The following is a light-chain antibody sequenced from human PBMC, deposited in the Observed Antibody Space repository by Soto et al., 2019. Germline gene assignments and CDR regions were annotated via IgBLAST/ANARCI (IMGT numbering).Light chain of an antibody. CDR2: EVS. J-gene: IGLJ2*01. CDR1: SSDIGSYDH. CDR3: SSFTSVNTVV. Sequence: QSALTQPASVSGSPGQSITISCSGTSSDIGSYDHVSWYQQRPGEAPKFIIFEVSNRPSAISTRFSGYKAGNTASLTISGLQAEDEADYYCSSFTSVNTVVFGGGTKLTVL. V-gene: IGLV2-14*01.